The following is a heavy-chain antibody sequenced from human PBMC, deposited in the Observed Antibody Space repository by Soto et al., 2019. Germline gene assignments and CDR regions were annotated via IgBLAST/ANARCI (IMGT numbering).Heavy chain of an antibody. Sequence: SETLSLTCAVYGGSFSGYYWSWIRQPPGKGLEWIGEINHSGSTNYNPSLKSRVTISVDTSKNQFSLKLSSVTAADTAVYYCARASYSSSHYTGWYFDLWGRGTLVTVS. D-gene: IGHD6-13*01. V-gene: IGHV4-34*01. CDR3: ARASYSSSHYTGWYFDL. CDR2: INHSGST. CDR1: GGSFSGYY. J-gene: IGHJ2*01.